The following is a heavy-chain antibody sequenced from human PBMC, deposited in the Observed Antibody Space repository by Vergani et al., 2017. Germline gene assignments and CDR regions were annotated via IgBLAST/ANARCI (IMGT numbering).Heavy chain of an antibody. V-gene: IGHV2-26*01. J-gene: IGHJ6*02. CDR1: GFSLSNARMG. CDR2: IFSNDEK. D-gene: IGHD3-22*01. Sequence: QVTLQESGPVLVKPTETLTLTCTVSGFSLSNARMGVSWIRQPPGKALEWLAHIFSNDEKSYSTSLKSRLTISKDTSKSQVVLTMTNMDPVDTATYYCARTYYYDSSGYGALYYYYGMDVWGQGTTVTVSS. CDR3: ARTYYYDSSGYGALYYYYGMDV.